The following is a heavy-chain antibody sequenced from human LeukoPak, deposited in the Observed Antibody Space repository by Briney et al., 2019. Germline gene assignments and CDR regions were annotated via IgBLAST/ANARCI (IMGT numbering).Heavy chain of an antibody. CDR3: ARGPTRGNSFDY. D-gene: IGHD4-23*01. J-gene: IGHJ4*02. Sequence: PGGSLRLSCAASGFTFSSYWISWVRQAPGKGLEWVANIKQDGSEKYYVDSVKGRFTISRDNAKNSLYLQMNSLRAEDTAVYYCARGPTRGNSFDYWGQGTLVTVSS. CDR1: GFTFSSYW. CDR2: IKQDGSEK. V-gene: IGHV3-7*04.